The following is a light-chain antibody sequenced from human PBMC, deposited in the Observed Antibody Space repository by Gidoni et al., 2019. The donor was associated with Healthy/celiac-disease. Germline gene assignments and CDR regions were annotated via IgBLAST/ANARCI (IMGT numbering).Light chain of an antibody. Sequence: DIVMTQSPDSLAVSLGERATINCKSSQSVLYNSNNKNYLAWYQQKPGQPPKLLIYWASTRESGVPDRFSGSGSGTDFTLTISSLQAEDVAVYYCQQYYSTPFTFXPXTKVDIK. J-gene: IGKJ3*01. CDR2: WAS. CDR3: QQYYSTPFT. V-gene: IGKV4-1*01. CDR1: QSVLYNSNNKNY.